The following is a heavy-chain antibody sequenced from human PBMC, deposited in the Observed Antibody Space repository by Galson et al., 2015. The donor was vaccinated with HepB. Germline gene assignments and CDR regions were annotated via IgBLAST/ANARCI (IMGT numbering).Heavy chain of an antibody. Sequence: QSGAEVKKPGESLKISCKGSGYIFANYWIGWVRQMPGKGLEWMGIIYPPDSDTKYSPSFRGQVTISADKSISTAYLRWSSLRASDSATYYCATWGRDGHSDFDYWGQGTLVTVSS. CDR3: ATWGRDGHSDFDY. J-gene: IGHJ4*02. V-gene: IGHV5-51*03. CDR2: IYPPDSDT. CDR1: GYIFANYW. D-gene: IGHD5-24*01.